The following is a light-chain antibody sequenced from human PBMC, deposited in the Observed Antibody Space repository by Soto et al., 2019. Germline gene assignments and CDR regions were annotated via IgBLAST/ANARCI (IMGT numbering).Light chain of an antibody. Sequence: QTVVTQPPSVSGAPGQRVTISCTGSSSNIGAGYDVHGYQQLPGTAPKLLIYGNSNRPSGVPDRFSGSKSGTSASLAITGLQAEDEADYYCQSYDSSLSGRVFGTGTKVTVL. CDR3: QSYDSSLSGRV. V-gene: IGLV1-40*01. CDR1: SSNIGAGYD. CDR2: GNS. J-gene: IGLJ1*01.